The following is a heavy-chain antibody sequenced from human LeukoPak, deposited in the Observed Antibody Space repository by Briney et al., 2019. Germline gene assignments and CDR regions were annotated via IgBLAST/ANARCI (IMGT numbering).Heavy chain of an antibody. V-gene: IGHV5-51*01. CDR1: GYGFTSYW. D-gene: IGHD3-22*01. CDR2: IYPGDSDT. CDR3: ARMKTMIFTLGAFDI. J-gene: IGHJ3*02. Sequence: GESLKISFKGSGYGFTSYWIGWVRPMPGKGLGWMGIIYPGDSDTRYSPSFQGQVTISADKSISTAYLQWSSLKASDTAMYYCARMKTMIFTLGAFDIWGQGTMVTVSS.